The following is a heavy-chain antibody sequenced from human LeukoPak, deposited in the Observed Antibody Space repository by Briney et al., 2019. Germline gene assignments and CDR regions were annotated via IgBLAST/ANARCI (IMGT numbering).Heavy chain of an antibody. CDR2: ISDSSDDT. CDR3: AKLSYYGSGSCPSCDY. J-gene: IGHJ4*02. D-gene: IGHD3-10*01. V-gene: IGHV3-23*01. CDR1: GFSLRRSG. Sequence: GGSLRLSCAASGFSLRRSGMNWVRQAPGKGLEWVSAISDSSDDTFYADSVKGRFTISRDNSKNTLYLQMNSLRAEDTAVYYCAKLSYYGSGSCPSCDYWGQGTLVTVSS.